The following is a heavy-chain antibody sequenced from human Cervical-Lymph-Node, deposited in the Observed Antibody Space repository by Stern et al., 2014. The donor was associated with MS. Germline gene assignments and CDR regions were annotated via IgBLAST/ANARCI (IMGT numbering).Heavy chain of an antibody. CDR3: ARLPGGYGDPLDY. CDR2: SYPGDCDT. D-gene: IGHD4-17*01. J-gene: IGHJ4*02. V-gene: IGHV5-51*01. Sequence: VQLVQSGAEVKKPGESLKISCKGSGYSFTSYWIGWVRQMPGKGLEWMGISYPGDCDTRFSPAFQGQVTISADKAISTAYLQWSSLKAAETAMYYCARLPGGYGDPLDYWGQGTLVTVSS. CDR1: GYSFTSYW.